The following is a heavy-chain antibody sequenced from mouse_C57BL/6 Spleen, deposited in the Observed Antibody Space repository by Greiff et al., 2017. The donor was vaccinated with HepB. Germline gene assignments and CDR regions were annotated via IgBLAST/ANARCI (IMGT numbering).Heavy chain of an antibody. J-gene: IGHJ2*01. Sequence: VQLKESGPGMVKPSQSLSLTCTVTGYSITSGYDWHWIRHFPGNKLEWMGYISYSGSTNYNPSLKSRISITHDTSKNHFFLKLNSVTTEDTATYYCARAKITTVVIDYWGQGTTLTVSS. CDR1: GYSITSGYD. V-gene: IGHV3-1*01. CDR3: ARAKITTVVIDY. CDR2: ISYSGST. D-gene: IGHD1-1*01.